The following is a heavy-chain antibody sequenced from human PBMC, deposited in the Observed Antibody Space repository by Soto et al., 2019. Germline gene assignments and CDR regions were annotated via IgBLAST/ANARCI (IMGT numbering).Heavy chain of an antibody. CDR3: AKGHRGYSYGFPGFDY. V-gene: IGHV3-23*01. Sequence: EVRLLESGGGLVQLGGSLRLSCAASGFTFSSYAMSWVRQATGKGLEWVSAISGSGGSTYYADSVKGRFTISRDNSKNTLYLQMNSLRAEDTAVYYCAKGHRGYSYGFPGFDYWGQGTLVTVSS. CDR2: ISGSGGST. D-gene: IGHD5-18*01. CDR1: GFTFSSYA. J-gene: IGHJ4*02.